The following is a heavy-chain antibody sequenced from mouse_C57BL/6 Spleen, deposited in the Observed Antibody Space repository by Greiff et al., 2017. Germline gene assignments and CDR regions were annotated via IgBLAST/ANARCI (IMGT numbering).Heavy chain of an antibody. V-gene: IGHV1-64*01. Sequence: QVQLQQPGAELVKPGASVKLSCKASGYTFTSYWMHWVKQRPGQGLEWIGMIHPNSGSTNYNEKFKSKATLTVDKSSSTAYMQLSSLTSEDSAVYYCAGYDYDRYFGVWGTGATVTVAS. D-gene: IGHD2-4*01. CDR1: GYTFTSYW. J-gene: IGHJ1*03. CDR3: AGYDYDRYFGV. CDR2: IHPNSGST.